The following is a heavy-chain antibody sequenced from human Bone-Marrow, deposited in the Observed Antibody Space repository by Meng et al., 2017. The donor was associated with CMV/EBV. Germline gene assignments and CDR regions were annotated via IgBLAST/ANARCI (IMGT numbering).Heavy chain of an antibody. CDR1: GFTFSSYA. CDR2: ISGSGGST. CDR3: AKDRPSRYCSGGSCYSIYG. V-gene: IGHV3-23*01. D-gene: IGHD2-15*01. J-gene: IGHJ4*02. Sequence: GESLKISCAASGFTFSSYAMSWVRQAPGKGLEWVSAISGSGGSTDYADSVKGRFTISRDNYKNPLYLQMNSLRAEDTAVYYCAKDRPSRYCSGGSCYSIYGWGQGTLVTVSS.